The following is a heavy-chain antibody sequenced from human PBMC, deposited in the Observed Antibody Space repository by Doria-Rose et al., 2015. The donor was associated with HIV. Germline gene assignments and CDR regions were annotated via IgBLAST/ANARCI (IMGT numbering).Heavy chain of an antibody. CDR3: ARIKSSRWYHKYSFDF. Sequence: QITLKESGPVLVKPTETLTLTCTVSGVSLSSPGMGVSWIRQPPGKALEWLANIFSDDERSYKTSLKSRLTISRDTSRSQVVLPMTDMGPVDTATYYCARIKSSRWYHKYSFDFWGQGTLVIVSA. CDR1: GVSLSSPGMG. CDR2: IFSDDER. D-gene: IGHD6-13*01. J-gene: IGHJ4*02. V-gene: IGHV2-26*01.